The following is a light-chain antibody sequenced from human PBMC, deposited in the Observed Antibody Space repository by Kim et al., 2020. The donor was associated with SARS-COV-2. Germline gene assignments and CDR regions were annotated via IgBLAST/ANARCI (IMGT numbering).Light chain of an antibody. CDR2: GAS. V-gene: IGKV3-15*01. CDR3: QQYNNWPAIT. J-gene: IGKJ4*01. CDR1: QSVSSN. Sequence: EIVMTQSPATLSVSPGERATLSCRASQSVSSNLAWYQQKPGQAPRLLIYGASTRATGIPARFSGSGSGTEFTLTISSLQSEDFAVYYCQQYNNWPAITFGGGTKLEI.